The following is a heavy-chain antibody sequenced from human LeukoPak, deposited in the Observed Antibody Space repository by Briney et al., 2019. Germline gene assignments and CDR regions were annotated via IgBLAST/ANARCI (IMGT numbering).Heavy chain of an antibody. CDR2: IFHSGDT. CDR3: ARDNGDSSSNWFDP. CDR1: GDSISNNNW. J-gene: IGHJ5*02. D-gene: IGHD3-22*01. Sequence: PSETLSLTCAVSGDSISNNNWWSWVRQPPGKGLEWIGEIFHSGDTNYKPSLKSRVTISVDTSKNQFSLKLSSVTAADTAAYYCARDNGDSSSNWFDPWGQGTLVTVSS. V-gene: IGHV4-4*02.